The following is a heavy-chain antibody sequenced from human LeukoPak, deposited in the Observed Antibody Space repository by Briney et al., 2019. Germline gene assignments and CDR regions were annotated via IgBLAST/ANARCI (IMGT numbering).Heavy chain of an antibody. CDR2: IIPIFGTA. CDR1: GGTFSSYA. CDR3: ARGHYYDSSGYYSYYYYGMDV. V-gene: IGHV1-69*01. Sequence: LVKVSCKASGGTFSSYAISWVRQAPGQGLEWMGGIIPIFGTANYAQKFQGRVTITADESTSTAYMELSSLRSEDTAVYYCARGHYYDSSGYYSYYYYGMDVWGQGTTVTVSS. J-gene: IGHJ6*02. D-gene: IGHD3-22*01.